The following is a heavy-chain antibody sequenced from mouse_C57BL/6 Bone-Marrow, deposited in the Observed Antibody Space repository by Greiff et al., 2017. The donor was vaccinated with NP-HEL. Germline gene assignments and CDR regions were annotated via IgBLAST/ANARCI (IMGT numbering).Heavy chain of an antibody. D-gene: IGHD1-1*01. Sequence: EVHLVESGGGLVQPGGSLSLSCAASGFTFTDYYMSWVRQPPGKALEWLGFIRNKANGYTTEYSASVKGRFTISRDNSQSILYLQMNALRAEDSATYYCARYMDYYGSNYFDYWGQGTTLTVSS. J-gene: IGHJ2*01. CDR2: IRNKANGYTT. CDR1: GFTFTDYY. V-gene: IGHV7-3*01. CDR3: ARYMDYYGSNYFDY.